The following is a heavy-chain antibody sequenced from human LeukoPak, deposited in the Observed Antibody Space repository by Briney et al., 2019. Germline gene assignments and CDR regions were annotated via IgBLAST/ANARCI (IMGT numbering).Heavy chain of an antibody. J-gene: IGHJ6*03. CDR1: EFSVGSNY. V-gene: IGHV3-66*01. D-gene: IGHD3-3*01. Sequence: GGSLRLSCAASEFSVGSNYMTWVRQAPGKGLEWVSLIYSGGSTYYADSVKGRFTISRDNSKNTLYLQMNSLRAEDTAVYYCARGTIFVSSYYYYYMDVWGKGTTVTVSS. CDR3: ARGTIFVSSYYYYYMDV. CDR2: IYSGGST.